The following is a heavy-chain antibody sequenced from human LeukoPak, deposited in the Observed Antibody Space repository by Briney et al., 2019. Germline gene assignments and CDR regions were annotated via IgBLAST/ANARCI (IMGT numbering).Heavy chain of an antibody. CDR2: ISAYNGNT. CDR1: GYTFTSYG. V-gene: IGHV1-18*01. D-gene: IGHD1-26*01. CDR3: ASGSYSEAYFDY. Sequence: ASVKVSCKASGYTFTSYGISWVRQAPGQGLEWMGWISAYNGNTNYAQKLQGRVTMTTDTSTSTAYMELSSLRSEDTAVYYCASGSYSEAYFDYWGQGTLVTVSS. J-gene: IGHJ4*02.